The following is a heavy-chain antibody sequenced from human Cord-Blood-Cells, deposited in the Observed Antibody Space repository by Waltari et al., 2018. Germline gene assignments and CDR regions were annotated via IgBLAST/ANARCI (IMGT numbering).Heavy chain of an antibody. CDR2: ISSSSSYI. J-gene: IGHJ4*02. V-gene: IGHV3-21*01. D-gene: IGHD3-10*01. CDR3: ARGGPKTYYYGSGSLDY. CDR1: GFTFSRYT. Sequence: VQLVESGGGWVQPGGYLRLSCAASGFTFSRYTLNWVRQAPGKGLEWVSSISSSSSYIYYADSVKGRFTISRDNAKNSLYLQMNSLGAEDTAVYYCARGGPKTYYYGSGSLDYWGQGTLVTVSS.